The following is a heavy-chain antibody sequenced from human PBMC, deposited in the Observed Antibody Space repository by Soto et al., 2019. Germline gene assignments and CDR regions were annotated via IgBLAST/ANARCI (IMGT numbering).Heavy chain of an antibody. CDR1: GFSFSSYA. V-gene: IGHV3-23*01. CDR3: AKDRSQGAVAGTSDFDY. J-gene: IGHJ4*02. Sequence: GGSLRLSCAASGFSFSSYALNWVRQAPGKGLEWVSTISGRGGRAYYADSVKGRFTIPRDNSKNALYLQLDSLRAEDTAVYYCAKDRSQGAVAGTSDFDYWGQGTLVTVSS. D-gene: IGHD6-19*01. CDR2: ISGRGGRA.